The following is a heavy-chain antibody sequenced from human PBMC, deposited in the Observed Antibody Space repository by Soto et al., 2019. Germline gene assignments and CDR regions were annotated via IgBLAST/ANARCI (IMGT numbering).Heavy chain of an antibody. CDR2: IYHGGTT. D-gene: IGHD6-19*01. Sequence: PSETLSRTCTVSGYSIRSGSSWALIRQPPGKGPEWIASIYHGGTTSYNPSLKSRITISVDTSNNQFSLKLTSVTAADTAVYYCARVHVMVVAGSTFDYWGHGTLVTVSS. V-gene: IGHV4-38-2*02. J-gene: IGHJ4*01. CDR3: ARVHVMVVAGSTFDY. CDR1: GYSIRSGSS.